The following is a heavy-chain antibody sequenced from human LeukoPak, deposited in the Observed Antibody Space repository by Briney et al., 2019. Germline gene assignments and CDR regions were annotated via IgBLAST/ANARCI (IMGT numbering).Heavy chain of an antibody. CDR3: GKEQYGSSSVVDN. J-gene: IGHJ4*01. CDR2: ITGSGDST. V-gene: IGHV3-23*01. CDR1: GFTFSSNA. Sequence: GGSLRLSCAASGFTFSSNAMNWVRQAPGKGLEWVSGITGSGDSTYYADSVKGRFTISRDNSKNTVYLQMNSLRVEDTAVYHCGKEQYGSSSVVDNWGHGTLVTVSS. D-gene: IGHD6-6*01.